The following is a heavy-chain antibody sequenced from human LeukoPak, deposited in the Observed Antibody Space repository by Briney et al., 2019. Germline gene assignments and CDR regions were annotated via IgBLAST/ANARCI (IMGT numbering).Heavy chain of an antibody. J-gene: IGHJ6*03. CDR1: GGSISRYY. Sequence: SETLSLTCTVSGGSISRYYWTWIRQSPVKGLEWIGDISPSGSTSYHPSLKSRVTISIDTSKNQFSLKLSSVTAPDTAVYYGGRAALVGYVSYDYIYARGKRDTGTVSS. CDR3: GRAALVGYVSYDYIYA. CDR2: ISPSGST. D-gene: IGHD2-15*01. V-gene: IGHV4-59*01.